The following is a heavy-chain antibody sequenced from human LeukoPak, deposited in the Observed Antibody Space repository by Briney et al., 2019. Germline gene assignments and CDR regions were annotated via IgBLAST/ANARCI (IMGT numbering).Heavy chain of an antibody. J-gene: IGHJ4*02. D-gene: IGHD3-22*01. CDR1: GFAFSSYG. CDR2: IRYDGSNE. CDR3: AKLGDSSGPRDY. V-gene: IGHV3-30*02. Sequence: GGSPRLSCAASGFAFSSYGMHWVRQAPGKGLEWVAFIRYDGSNEYYADSVKGRFTISRDNSKNTLYLQMNSLRAEDTAAYYCAKLGDSSGPRDYWGQGTLVTVSS.